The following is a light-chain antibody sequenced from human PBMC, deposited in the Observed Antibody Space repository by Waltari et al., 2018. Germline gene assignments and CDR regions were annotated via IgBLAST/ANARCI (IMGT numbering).Light chain of an antibody. Sequence: QSALTQPPSASGSPGQSVTISCTGTSSDVGGYNYVSWYQHHPGKAPKLMVYEVNKRPSGVPDRFSGSKSGNTASLTVSGLRAEDESDYYCSSYAGSNHLVFGGGTKLTVL. CDR2: EVN. CDR1: SSDVGGYNY. J-gene: IGLJ3*02. CDR3: SSYAGSNHLV. V-gene: IGLV2-8*01.